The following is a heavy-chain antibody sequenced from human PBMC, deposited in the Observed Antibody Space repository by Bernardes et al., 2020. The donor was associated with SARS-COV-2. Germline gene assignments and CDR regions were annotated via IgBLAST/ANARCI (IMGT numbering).Heavy chain of an antibody. Sequence: SETLSLTCAVYGGSFSGYYWSWIRQPPGKGLEWIGEINHSGSTNYNPSLKSRVTISVDTSKNQFSRKLSSVTAADTAVYYCARGGSRYSRGWNYYYYGMDVWGQGTTVTVSS. CDR1: GGSFSGYY. CDR2: INHSGST. V-gene: IGHV4-34*01. D-gene: IGHD2-15*01. CDR3: ARGGSRYSRGWNYYYYGMDV. J-gene: IGHJ6*02.